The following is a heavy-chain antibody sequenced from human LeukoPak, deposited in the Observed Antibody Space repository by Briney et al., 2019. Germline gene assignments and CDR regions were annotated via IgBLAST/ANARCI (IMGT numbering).Heavy chain of an antibody. Sequence: GGSLKLSCAASGFTFSSYAISWVRQAPGQGLEWMGRIIPILGIANYAQKFQGRVTITADKSTSTAYMELSSLRSEDTAVYYCARDSLGYCTNGVCSYYFDYWGQGTLVTVSS. CDR2: IIPILGIA. D-gene: IGHD2-8*01. CDR1: GFTFSSYA. CDR3: ARDSLGYCTNGVCSYYFDY. J-gene: IGHJ4*02. V-gene: IGHV1-69*04.